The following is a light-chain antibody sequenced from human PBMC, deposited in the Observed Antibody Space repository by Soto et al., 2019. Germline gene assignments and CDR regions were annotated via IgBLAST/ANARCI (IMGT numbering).Light chain of an antibody. Sequence: QSALTQPRSVSGSPGQSVTISCTGTSSDVGGWNYVSWYQHHPDKAPQLMIYHVGERPSGVPDRFSGSKSGNTASLTISGVQAEDEADYYCCSYAGSYSWVFGGGTKLTVL. CDR1: SSDVGGWNY. CDR3: CSYAGSYSWV. CDR2: HVG. V-gene: IGLV2-11*01. J-gene: IGLJ3*02.